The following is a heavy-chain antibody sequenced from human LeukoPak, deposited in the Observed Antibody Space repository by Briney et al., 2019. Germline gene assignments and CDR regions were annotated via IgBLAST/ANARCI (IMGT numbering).Heavy chain of an antibody. D-gene: IGHD6-13*01. CDR3: AREQAAAAPGAGGIYYYYGMDV. J-gene: IGHJ6*02. CDR1: GYTFTSYC. CDR2: MNPNSGNT. V-gene: IGHV1-8*02. Sequence: EASVKVSCKASGYTFTSYCISWVRQAPGQGLEWMGWMNPNSGNTGYAQKFQGRVTMTRNTSISTAYMELSSLRSEDTAVYYCAREQAAAAPGAGGIYYYYGMDVWGQGTTVTVSS.